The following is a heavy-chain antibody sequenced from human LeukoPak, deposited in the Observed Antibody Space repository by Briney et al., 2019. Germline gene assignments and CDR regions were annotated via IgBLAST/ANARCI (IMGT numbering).Heavy chain of an antibody. Sequence: SETLSLTCTVSGGSISSYYWSWIRQPPGKGLEWIGYIYYSGSTTYNPSLKSRVTISVDTSKNQFSLKLSSVTAADTAVYYCARRSYFDYWGQGTLVTVSS. CDR2: IYYSGST. V-gene: IGHV4-59*01. J-gene: IGHJ4*02. CDR3: ARRSYFDY. CDR1: GGSISSYY.